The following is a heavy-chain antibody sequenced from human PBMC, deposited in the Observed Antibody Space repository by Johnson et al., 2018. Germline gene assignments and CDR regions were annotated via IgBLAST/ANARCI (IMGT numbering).Heavy chain of an antibody. CDR2: IRWNSGSI. V-gene: IGHV3-9*01. Sequence: VQLVESGGGLVQPGRSLRLSCAASGFTFDDYAMHWVRQAPGKGLEWVSGIRWNSGSIGYADSVKGRFTISRENSKNTLYLQMNSLRAEDTAVYNCAKDRVSRLLDDAFDIWGQGTVVTVSS. J-gene: IGHJ3*02. CDR1: GFTFDDYA. D-gene: IGHD6-25*01. CDR3: AKDRVSRLLDDAFDI.